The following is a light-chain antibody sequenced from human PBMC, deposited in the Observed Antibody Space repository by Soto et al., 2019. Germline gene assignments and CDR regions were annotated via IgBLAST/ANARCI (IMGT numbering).Light chain of an antibody. J-gene: IGLJ2*01. V-gene: IGLV7-46*01. CDR3: LLSYSGAGVV. CDR1: TGAVTSGHY. Sequence: QAVVTQEPSLTVSPGGTVTLTCGSSTGAVTSGHYPYWFQQKPGQAPRTLIYDTSNKHSWTPARFSGSLLGGKAALTLSGAQPEDEAEYYCLLSYSGAGVVFGGVIDVTVL. CDR2: DTS.